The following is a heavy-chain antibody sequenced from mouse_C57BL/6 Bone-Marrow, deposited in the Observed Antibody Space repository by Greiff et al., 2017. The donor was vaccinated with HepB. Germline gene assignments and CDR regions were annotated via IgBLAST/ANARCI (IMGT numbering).Heavy chain of an antibody. J-gene: IGHJ2*01. Sequence: DVMLVESGGGLVKPGGSLKLSCAASGFTFSSYTMSWVRQTPEKRLEWVATISGGGGNTYYPDSVKGRFTISRDNAKNTLYLQMSSLMSEDTALYYCARPSFDYWGQGTTLTVSS. CDR3: ARPSFDY. D-gene: IGHD6-1*01. V-gene: IGHV5-9*01. CDR2: ISGGGGNT. CDR1: GFTFSSYT.